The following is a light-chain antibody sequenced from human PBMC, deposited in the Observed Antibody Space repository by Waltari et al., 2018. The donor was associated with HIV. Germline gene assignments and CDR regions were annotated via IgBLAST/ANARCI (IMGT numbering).Light chain of an antibody. CDR2: GVT. V-gene: IGLV2-14*03. J-gene: IGLJ3*02. Sequence: QSALTQSASVSGSPGQSITISCTGTSSDVGGYNYVSWYQQHPGKAPKLMIYGVTNRPSGVSNPFPGSKSGNPASLTISGLQLEDEADYYCSSYTSSSTWVFGGGTKLTVL. CDR1: SSDVGGYNY. CDR3: SSYTSSSTWV.